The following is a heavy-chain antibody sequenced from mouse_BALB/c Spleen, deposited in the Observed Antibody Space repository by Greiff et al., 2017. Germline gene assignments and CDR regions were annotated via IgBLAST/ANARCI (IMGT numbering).Heavy chain of an antibody. Sequence: VKVVESGPGLVQPSQSLSITCTVSGFSLTSYGVHWVRQSPGKGLEWLGVIWSGGSTDYNAAFISRLSISKDNSKSQVFFKMNSLQANDTAIYYCARTYYGSSWYFDVWGAGTTVTVSS. D-gene: IGHD1-1*01. J-gene: IGHJ1*01. CDR3: ARTYYGSSWYFDV. CDR1: GFSLTSYG. CDR2: IWSGGST. V-gene: IGHV2-2*02.